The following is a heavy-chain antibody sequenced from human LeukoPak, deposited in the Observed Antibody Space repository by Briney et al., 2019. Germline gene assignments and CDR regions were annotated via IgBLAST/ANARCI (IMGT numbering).Heavy chain of an antibody. CDR2: ISAYNGNT. CDR3: ARAPSSYCSGGSCYSVEYFQH. CDR1: GYTFTSYG. Sequence: ASVKVSCKASGYTFTSYGISWVRQAPGQGLEWMGWISAYNGNTNYAQKLQGRVTMTTDTSTSTAYMELRSLRSDDTAVYYCARAPSSYCSGGSCYSVEYFQHWGQGTLVTVSS. D-gene: IGHD2-15*01. V-gene: IGHV1-18*01. J-gene: IGHJ1*01.